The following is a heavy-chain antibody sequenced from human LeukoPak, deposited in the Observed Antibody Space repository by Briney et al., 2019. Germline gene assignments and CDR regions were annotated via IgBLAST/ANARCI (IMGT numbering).Heavy chain of an antibody. V-gene: IGHV3-7*01. J-gene: IGHJ3*02. D-gene: IGHD3-3*01. Sequence: GGSLRLSCAASGFTFSDYWMSWVRQAPGNGLEWVATIEQRGSRKSYVVSVMGRFTISRDDARSSVYLEMNSLRAEDTAVYYCVRAFPWRGASKEAAGFDNWGQGTMVTVSS. CDR3: VRAFPWRGASKEAAGFDN. CDR1: GFTFSDYW. CDR2: IEQRGSRK.